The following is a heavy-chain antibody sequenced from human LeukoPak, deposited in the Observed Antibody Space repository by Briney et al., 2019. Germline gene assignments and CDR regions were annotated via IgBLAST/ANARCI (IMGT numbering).Heavy chain of an antibody. J-gene: IGHJ4*02. CDR2: INNNGGTR. CDR1: GFTLSTYT. D-gene: IGHD5-18*01. Sequence: GGSLRLSCSASGFTLSTYTMHWVRQAPRKGLEFVSAINNNGGTRYYADSVKGRFTISRDNSKNTLYLQMSSLRPEDTALYYCVRWVDTTMIYDYWGQGTLVTVSS. V-gene: IGHV3-64D*06. CDR3: VRWVDTTMIYDY.